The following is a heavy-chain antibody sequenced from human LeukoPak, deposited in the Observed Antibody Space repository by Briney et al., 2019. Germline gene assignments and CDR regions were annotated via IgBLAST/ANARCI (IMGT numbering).Heavy chain of an antibody. CDR3: ARGGVKYSSSTFDY. V-gene: IGHV4-39*07. Sequence: SETLSLTCTVSGGSISSSSYYWGWIRQPPGKGLEWIGEINHSGSTNYNPSLKSRVTISVDTSKNQFSLKLSSVTAADTAVYYCARGGVKYSSSTFDYWGQGTLVTVSS. J-gene: IGHJ4*02. CDR1: GGSISSSSYY. D-gene: IGHD6-6*01. CDR2: INHSGST.